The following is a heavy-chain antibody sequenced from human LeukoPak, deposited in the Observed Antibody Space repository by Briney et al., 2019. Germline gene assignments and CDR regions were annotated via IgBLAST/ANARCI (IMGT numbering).Heavy chain of an antibody. D-gene: IGHD5-12*01. V-gene: IGHV4-59*01. J-gene: IGHJ4*02. Sequence: SETLSLICTVSGGSISGFYWSWIRQPPGKGLEWIGYIYYSGSTNYNPSLKSRVTISVDTSKNQFSLKLSSVTAADTAVYYCASHSGYDFSYFDYWGQGTLVTVSS. CDR3: ASHSGYDFSYFDY. CDR2: IYYSGST. CDR1: GGSISGFY.